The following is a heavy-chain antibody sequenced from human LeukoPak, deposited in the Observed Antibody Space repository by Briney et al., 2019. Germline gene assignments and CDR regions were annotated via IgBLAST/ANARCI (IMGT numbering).Heavy chain of an antibody. CDR3: GGGEGDILPGYGEWYFDS. CDR1: GYTFTSYY. V-gene: IGHV1-46*01. CDR2: INPSGGST. Sequence: ASVKVSCKASGYTFTSYYMHWARQAPGQGLEWMGIINPSGGSTSYAQKFQGRVTMTTDTSTSTVYMELSSLRSEGSAVYYCGGGEGDILPGYGEWYFDSWGQGTLVTV. J-gene: IGHJ4*02. D-gene: IGHD3-9*01.